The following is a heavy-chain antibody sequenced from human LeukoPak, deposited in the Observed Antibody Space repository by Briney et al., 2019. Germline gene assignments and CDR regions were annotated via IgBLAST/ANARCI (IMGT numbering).Heavy chain of an antibody. CDR2: IRRITDGGTT. CDR3: ATAVSRYTLTWGGFDI. Sequence: GGSLRLSCAASGFTFSNAWMNWVRQAPRKGLECVGRIRRITDGGTTDYAAPVKGRFTISRDDSKNTLYLQMNSLKTEDAGVYYCATAVSRYTLTWGGFDIWGQGTRVTV. CDR1: GFTFSNAW. J-gene: IGHJ3*02. V-gene: IGHV3-15*01. D-gene: IGHD1-14*01.